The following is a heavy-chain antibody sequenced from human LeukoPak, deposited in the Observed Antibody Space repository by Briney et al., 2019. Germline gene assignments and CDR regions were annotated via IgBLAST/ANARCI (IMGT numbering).Heavy chain of an antibody. CDR1: GGSSSGYY. D-gene: IGHD2-2*01. CDR3: ARWRCSSTSCYENDAFDI. J-gene: IGHJ3*02. Sequence: SETLSLTCAVYGGSSSGYYWSWIRQPPGKGLEWIGEINHSGSTNYNPSLKSRVTISVDTSKNQFSLKLSSVTAADTAVYYCARWRCSSTSCYENDAFDIWGQGTMVTVSS. CDR2: INHSGST. V-gene: IGHV4-34*01.